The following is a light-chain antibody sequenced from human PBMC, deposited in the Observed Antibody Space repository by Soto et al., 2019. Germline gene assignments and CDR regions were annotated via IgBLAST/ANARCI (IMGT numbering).Light chain of an antibody. CDR2: EVS. J-gene: IGLJ1*01. CDR3: SSYTIRSTPHLYV. Sequence: QSALTQPASVSGSPGQSITISCTGTSSDVGGYNYVSWYQQHPGKAPKLMIYEVSNRPSGVSNRFSGSKSGNTASLTISGLQTEDEADYYCSSYTIRSTPHLYVFGIGTKLTVL. CDR1: SSDVGGYNY. V-gene: IGLV2-14*01.